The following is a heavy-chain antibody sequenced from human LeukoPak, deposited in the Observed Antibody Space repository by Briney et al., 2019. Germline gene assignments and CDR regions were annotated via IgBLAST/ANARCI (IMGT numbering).Heavy chain of an antibody. CDR1: GGSFSGYY. CDR3: ARDYCSSTSCYSRARHGAFDI. J-gene: IGHJ3*02. Sequence: SETLSLTCAVYGGSFSGYYWSWIRQPPGKGLEWIGEINHSGSTNYNPSLKSRVTISVDTSKNQFSLKLSSVTAADTAVYYCARDYCSSTSCYSRARHGAFDIWGQGTMVTVSS. CDR2: INHSGST. V-gene: IGHV4-34*01. D-gene: IGHD2-2*01.